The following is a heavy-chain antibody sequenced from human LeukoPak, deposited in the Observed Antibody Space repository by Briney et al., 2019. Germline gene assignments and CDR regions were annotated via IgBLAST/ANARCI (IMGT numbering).Heavy chain of an antibody. V-gene: IGHV3-23*01. Sequence: GGSLRLSCAASGFTFSSYAMSWVRQAPGKGLGWVSAISGSGGSTYYADSVKGRFTISRDNSKNTLYLQMNSLRAEDTAVYYCAKGGYYYDSSGYYDYWGQGTLVTVSS. J-gene: IGHJ4*02. CDR2: ISGSGGST. D-gene: IGHD3-22*01. CDR1: GFTFSSYA. CDR3: AKGGYYYDSSGYYDY.